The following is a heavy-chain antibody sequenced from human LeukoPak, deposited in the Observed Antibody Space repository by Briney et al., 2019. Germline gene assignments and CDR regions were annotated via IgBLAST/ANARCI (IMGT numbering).Heavy chain of an antibody. V-gene: IGHV4-59*01. CDR2: ISDSGST. CDR1: GDSISTYY. D-gene: IGHD4-17*01. J-gene: IGHJ5*02. Sequence: PWDTLSLTCTFSGDSISTYYWTWIRQPPGKGLEWIGYISDSGSTNYNPSLKSRVTISLDTSKNQFSLKLISLTAADTAAYYCARVEYGDYGWFDPWGQGTLVTVSS. CDR3: ARVEYGDYGWFDP.